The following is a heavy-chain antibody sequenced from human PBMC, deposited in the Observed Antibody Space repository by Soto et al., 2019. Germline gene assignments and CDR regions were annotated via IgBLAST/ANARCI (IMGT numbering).Heavy chain of an antibody. CDR2: ITDDGRTT. J-gene: IGHJ4*02. Sequence: EVQLVESGGGLVQPGGSLRLSCAASGFTFSNYWMHWVRQAPGKGLVWVSRITDDGRTTTYADSVKGRFTISRDNAKNTLYLQMNSLRVDDTALYYCARDKSGPADYWGQGTLVTVS. D-gene: IGHD5-12*01. V-gene: IGHV3-74*01. CDR3: ARDKSGPADY. CDR1: GFTFSNYW.